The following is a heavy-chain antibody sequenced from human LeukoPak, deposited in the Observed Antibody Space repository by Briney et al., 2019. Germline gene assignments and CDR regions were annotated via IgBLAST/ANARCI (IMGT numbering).Heavy chain of an antibody. Sequence: ASVKVSCKASGGTFSSYAISWVRQAPGPGLEWMGGIVPIFGTANYAQKFQGRVTITADESKSTVYMEMSSLRSEDTAVYYCARNLWFGEDSYYFDYWGQGTLVTVSS. D-gene: IGHD3-10*01. CDR1: GGTFSSYA. J-gene: IGHJ4*02. V-gene: IGHV1-69*13. CDR2: IVPIFGTA. CDR3: ARNLWFGEDSYYFDY.